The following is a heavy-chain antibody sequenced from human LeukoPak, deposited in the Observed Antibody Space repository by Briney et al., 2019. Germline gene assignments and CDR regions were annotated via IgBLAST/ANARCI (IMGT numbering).Heavy chain of an antibody. Sequence: ASVKVSCKASGGTFSSYAISWVRQAPGQGLEWMGGIIPIFGRANYVQKFQGRVTITADKSTSTAYMELSSLRSEDTAVYYCARGLWFGELLGPYYYYYGMDVWGKGTTVTVSS. CDR2: IIPIFGRA. J-gene: IGHJ6*04. D-gene: IGHD3-10*01. V-gene: IGHV1-69*06. CDR3: ARGLWFGELLGPYYYYYGMDV. CDR1: GGTFSSYA.